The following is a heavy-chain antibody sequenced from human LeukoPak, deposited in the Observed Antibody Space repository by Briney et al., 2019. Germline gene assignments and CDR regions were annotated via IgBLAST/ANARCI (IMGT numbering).Heavy chain of an antibody. J-gene: IGHJ2*01. CDR2: IYHSGRT. V-gene: IGHV4-4*02. CDR3: ARAGTGYYYGSGTQWYFDL. D-gene: IGHD3-10*01. Sequence: SETLSLTCAVSGTSVNTSTWWSWVRQPPGKGLEWIGEIYHSGRTLYNPSLKSRVTVSLDKSKNQFSLKLSSVTAADTAVYYCARAGTGYYYGSGTQWYFDLWGRGTLVTVSS. CDR1: GTSVNTSTW.